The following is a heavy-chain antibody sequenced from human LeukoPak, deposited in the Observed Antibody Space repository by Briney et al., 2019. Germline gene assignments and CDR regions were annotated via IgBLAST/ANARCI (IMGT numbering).Heavy chain of an antibody. V-gene: IGHV3-30-3*01. CDR2: ISYDGSNK. Sequence: GGSLRLSCAASGFTFSSYSMHWDRQAPGKGLEWVAVISYDGSNKYYADSVKGRFTISRDNSKNTLYLQMNSLRAEDTAVYYCARLDYYCGMDVWGQGTTVTVSS. CDR1: GFTFSSYS. CDR3: ARLDYYCGMDV. J-gene: IGHJ6*02.